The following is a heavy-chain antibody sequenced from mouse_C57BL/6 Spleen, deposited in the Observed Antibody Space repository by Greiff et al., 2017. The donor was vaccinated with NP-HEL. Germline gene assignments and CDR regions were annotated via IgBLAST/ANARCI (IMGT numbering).Heavy chain of an antibody. V-gene: IGHV5-4*03. CDR1: GFTFSSYA. CDR3: ARAYYGYDGFAY. J-gene: IGHJ3*01. Sequence: EVKLVESGGGLEKPGGSLKLSCAASGFTFSSYAMSWVRQTPEKRLEWVATISDGGSYTYYPDNVKGRFTISRDNAKNNLYLQMSHLKSEDTAMYYCARAYYGYDGFAYWGQGTLVTVSA. CDR2: ISDGGSYT. D-gene: IGHD2-9*01.